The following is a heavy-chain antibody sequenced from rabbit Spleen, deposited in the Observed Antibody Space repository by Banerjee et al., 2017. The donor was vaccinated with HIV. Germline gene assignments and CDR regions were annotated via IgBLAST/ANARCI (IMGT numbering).Heavy chain of an antibody. J-gene: IGHJ6*01. V-gene: IGHV1S40*01. Sequence: QSLEESGGGLVKPGGSLALTCKASGFSFSSSDYICWVRQAPGKGLEWISCIAGSSSGFTYSATWAKGRFTISKTSSTTVTLQMTSLTAADTATYFCARDTGSSFSSYGMDLWGQGTLVTVS. D-gene: IGHD8-1*01. CDR3: ARDTGSSFSSYGMDL. CDR1: GFSFSSSDY. CDR2: IAGSSSGFT.